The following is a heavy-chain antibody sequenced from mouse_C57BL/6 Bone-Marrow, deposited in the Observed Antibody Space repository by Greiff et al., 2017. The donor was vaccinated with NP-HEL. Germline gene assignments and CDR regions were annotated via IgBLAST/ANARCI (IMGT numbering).Heavy chain of an antibody. Sequence: QVHVKQPGAELVKPGASVKMSCKASGYTFTSYWITWVKQRPGQGLEWIGDIYPGSGSTNYNEKFKSKATLTVDTSSSTAYMQLSSLTSEDSAVYYCADYYGSSSDYWGQGTTLTVSS. D-gene: IGHD1-1*01. V-gene: IGHV1-55*01. J-gene: IGHJ2*01. CDR2: IYPGSGST. CDR3: ADYYGSSSDY. CDR1: GYTFTSYW.